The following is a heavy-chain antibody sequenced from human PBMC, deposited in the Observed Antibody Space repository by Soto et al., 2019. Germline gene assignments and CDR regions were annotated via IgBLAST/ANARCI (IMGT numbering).Heavy chain of an antibody. CDR3: ARGSYDYVWGSSPAPSGYYYGMDV. D-gene: IGHD3-16*01. CDR2: INPNSGGT. V-gene: IGHV1-2*04. J-gene: IGHJ6*02. CDR1: GYTFTGYY. Sequence: ASVKVSCKASGYTFTGYYMHWVRQAPGQGLEWMGWINPNSGGTNYAQKFQGWVTMTRDTSISTAYMELSRLRSDDMAVYYCARGSYDYVWGSSPAPSGYYYGMDVWGQGTTVTVSS.